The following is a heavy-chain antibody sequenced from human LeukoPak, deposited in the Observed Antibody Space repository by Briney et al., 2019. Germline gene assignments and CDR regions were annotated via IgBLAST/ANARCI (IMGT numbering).Heavy chain of an antibody. V-gene: IGHV3-9*01. CDR2: ISWNSGSI. Sequence: GGSLRLSCAASGFTFHQYAIHWVRQVPGKGLEWVSGISWNSGSIGYADSVKGRFIISRDSAKNSVYLQMNSLRPEDTALYYCAKDKAPLYSGYDWDLDFWGQGTLVTVSS. J-gene: IGHJ4*02. CDR3: AKDKAPLYSGYDWDLDF. D-gene: IGHD5-12*01. CDR1: GFTFHQYA.